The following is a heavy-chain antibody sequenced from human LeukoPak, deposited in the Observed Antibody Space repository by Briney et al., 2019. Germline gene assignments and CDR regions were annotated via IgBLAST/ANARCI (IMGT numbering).Heavy chain of an antibody. V-gene: IGHV3-7*01. Sequence: GGSLRLSCAASGFTFSSYWMSWVRQAPGKGLEWVANIKQDGSEKYYVDSVKGRFTISRDNAKNSLYLRMNSLRAEDTAVYYCARFPMVGSFDYWGQGTLVTVSS. J-gene: IGHJ4*02. D-gene: IGHD2-8*01. CDR2: IKQDGSEK. CDR1: GFTFSSYW. CDR3: ARFPMVGSFDY.